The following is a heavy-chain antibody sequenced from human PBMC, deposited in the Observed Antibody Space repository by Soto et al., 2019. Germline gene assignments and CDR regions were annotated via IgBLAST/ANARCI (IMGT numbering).Heavy chain of an antibody. V-gene: IGHV4-59*01. CDR2: IYYSGST. Sequence: SETLSLTCTVSGGSISSYYWSWIRQPPGKGLEWIGYIYYSGSTNYNPSLKSRVTISVDTSKNQFSLKLSSVTAADTAVYYCARMAARPDFRYYYYGMDVWGQGTTVIVSS. D-gene: IGHD6-6*01. CDR1: GGSISSYY. CDR3: ARMAARPDFRYYYYGMDV. J-gene: IGHJ6*02.